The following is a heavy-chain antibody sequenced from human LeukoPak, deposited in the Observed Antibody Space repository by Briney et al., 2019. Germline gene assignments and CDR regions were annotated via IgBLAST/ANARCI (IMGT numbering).Heavy chain of an antibody. CDR2: IYYSGST. D-gene: IGHD1-14*01. CDR1: GGSISSYY. CDR3: ARNLYIFDY. V-gene: IGHV4-59*01. Sequence: SETLSLTCTVSGGSISSYYWSWIRQPPGKGLEWIGYIYYSGSTNYNPSLKSRVTISVDTSKNQFSLRLSSVTAADTAVYYCARNLYIFDYWGQGTLVTVSS. J-gene: IGHJ4*02.